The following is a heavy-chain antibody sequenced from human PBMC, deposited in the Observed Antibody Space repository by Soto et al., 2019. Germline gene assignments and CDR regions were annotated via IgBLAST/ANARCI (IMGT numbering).Heavy chain of an antibody. CDR1: GNTFASHG. CDR2: ISGFNGQT. CDR3: ARVDPRGVAVASDY. Sequence: ASVKVSCKASGNTFASHGFSWVRQAPGQGLEWMGWISGFNGQTNYALKFQGRVTLTTDTSTSTAYMELRSLRSDDTAVYFCARVDPRGVAVASDYWGQGTLVTVSS. V-gene: IGHV1-18*01. J-gene: IGHJ4*02. D-gene: IGHD6-19*01.